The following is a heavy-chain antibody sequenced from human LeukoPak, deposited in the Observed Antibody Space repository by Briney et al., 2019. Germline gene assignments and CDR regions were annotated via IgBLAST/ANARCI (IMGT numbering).Heavy chain of an antibody. V-gene: IGHV1-69*06. D-gene: IGHD6-19*01. Sequence: KVSCKASGGTFSTYAISWVRQAPGQGLEWMGGIIPIFGTANYAQKFQGRVTITADKSTSTAYMELSSLRSEDTAVYYCAVAVAGTLFDYWGQGTLVTVSS. CDR2: IIPIFGTA. CDR3: AVAVAGTLFDY. J-gene: IGHJ4*02. CDR1: GGTFSTYA.